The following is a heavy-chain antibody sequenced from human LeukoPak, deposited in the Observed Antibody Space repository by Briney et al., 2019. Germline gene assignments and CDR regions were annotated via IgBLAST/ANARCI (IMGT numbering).Heavy chain of an antibody. CDR2: IIPIFGTA. CDR3: ARSESPDYGDYFDY. CDR1: GGTFSSYA. D-gene: IGHD4-17*01. V-gene: IGHV1-69*13. J-gene: IGHJ4*02. Sequence: SVKVSCKASGGTFSSYAISWVRQAPGQGLEWMGGIIPIFGTANYAQKFQGRVTITADESTSTAYMELSSLRPEDTAVYYCARSESPDYGDYFDYWGQGTLVTVSS.